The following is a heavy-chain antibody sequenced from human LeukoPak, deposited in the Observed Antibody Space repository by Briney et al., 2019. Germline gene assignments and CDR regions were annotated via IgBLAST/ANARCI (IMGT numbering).Heavy chain of an antibody. D-gene: IGHD6-19*01. Sequence: GGSLRLSCAASGFTVSTNYMSWVRQAPGKGLEWVSVVYSGGGTYYADSVKGRFTISRDNSKNTLYLQMNSLRAEDTAVYYCAKANGGWFHYYYYMDVWGKGTTVTVSS. V-gene: IGHV3-66*01. CDR1: GFTVSTNY. CDR2: VYSGGGT. CDR3: AKANGGWFHYYYYMDV. J-gene: IGHJ6*03.